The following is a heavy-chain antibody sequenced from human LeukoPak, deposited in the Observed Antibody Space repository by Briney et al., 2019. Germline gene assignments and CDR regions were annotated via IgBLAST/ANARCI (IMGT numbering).Heavy chain of an antibody. J-gene: IGHJ4*02. CDR3: ARSRDSSGWYIFFDY. Sequence: ASVKVSCKASGYTFTGYYMHWVRQAPGQGLEWMGWINPNSGGTNYAQKFQGRVTMTRDTSISTAYMELSRLRSDDTAVYYCARSRDSSGWYIFFDYWGQGTQVTVSS. D-gene: IGHD6-19*01. V-gene: IGHV1-2*02. CDR2: INPNSGGT. CDR1: GYTFTGYY.